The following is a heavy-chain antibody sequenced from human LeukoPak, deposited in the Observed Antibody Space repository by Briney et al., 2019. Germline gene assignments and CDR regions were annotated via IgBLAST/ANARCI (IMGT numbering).Heavy chain of an antibody. CDR1: GGSISSSSYY. V-gene: IGHV4-39*01. D-gene: IGHD6-19*01. Sequence: PSETLSLTCTVSGGSISSSSYYWGWIRQPPGKGLEWIGGIYYSGTTYYNPSLKSRVTMSVDTSKNQFSLKLSSVTASDTSVYYCARHVRSSGWYVDNWFDPWGQGTLVTVSS. CDR3: ARHVRSSGWYVDNWFDP. CDR2: IYYSGTT. J-gene: IGHJ5*02.